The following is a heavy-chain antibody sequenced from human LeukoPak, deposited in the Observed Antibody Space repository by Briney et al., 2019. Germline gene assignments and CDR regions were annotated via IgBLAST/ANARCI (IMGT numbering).Heavy chain of an antibody. J-gene: IGHJ4*02. CDR1: GGSISSGGYS. V-gene: IGHV4-30-2*01. D-gene: IGHD3-3*01. CDR2: IYHSGST. CDR3: ARSDFWSGFYDY. Sequence: PSETLSLTCAVSGGSISSGGYSWSWIRQPPGKGLEWIGYIYHSGSTYYNPSLKSRVTISVDTPKNQFSLKLSSVTAADTAVYYCARSDFWSGFYDYWGQGTLVTVSS.